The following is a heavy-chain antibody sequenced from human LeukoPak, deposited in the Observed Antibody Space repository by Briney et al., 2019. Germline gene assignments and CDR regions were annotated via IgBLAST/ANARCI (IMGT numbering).Heavy chain of an antibody. CDR1: GYTFTSYY. CDR3: ERESGEYYYDSSGYSS. Sequence: ASVKVSCKTSGYTFTSYYMHWVRQAPGQGLEWTGVINPSGGSTSYAQKFQGRVTMTRDTSTSTVYMELSSLRSEDTAVYYCERESGEYYYDSSGYSSWGQGTLVTVSS. J-gene: IGHJ5*02. CDR2: INPSGGST. V-gene: IGHV1-46*01. D-gene: IGHD3-22*01.